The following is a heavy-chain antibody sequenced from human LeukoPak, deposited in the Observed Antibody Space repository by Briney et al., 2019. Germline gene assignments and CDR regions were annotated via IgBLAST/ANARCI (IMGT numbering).Heavy chain of an antibody. CDR2: MSPGDGNI. CDR1: GFSFSDYH. J-gene: IGHJ4*02. D-gene: IGHD6-19*01. CDR3: SSGRDIAVAGPGGYFDY. V-gene: IGHV3-11*01. Sequence: AGGSLRLSCAASGFSFSDYHMNWIRQAPGKGLEWISYMSPGDGNIYFADSVKGRFTLSGDNAKHSLDLQMNSLTAEDTAVYCCSSGRDIAVAGPGGYFDYWGQGTLVTVSS.